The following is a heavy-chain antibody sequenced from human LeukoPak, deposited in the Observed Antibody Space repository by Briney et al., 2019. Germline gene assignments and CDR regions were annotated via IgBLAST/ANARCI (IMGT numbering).Heavy chain of an antibody. V-gene: IGHV4-59*08. CDR1: GGSISGYY. J-gene: IGHJ4*02. CDR2: IHSTGTT. CDR3: ARHDEDCNGQYCFLLSFDS. Sequence: SETLSLTCTVSGGSISGYYWSWIRQTPGQAPEWIGYIHSTGTTDYHPSLRRRVTISVDTSKNQFSLKLNSVTAADTAVYYCARHDEDCNGQYCFLLSFDSWGQGALVTVSS. D-gene: IGHD2-21*01.